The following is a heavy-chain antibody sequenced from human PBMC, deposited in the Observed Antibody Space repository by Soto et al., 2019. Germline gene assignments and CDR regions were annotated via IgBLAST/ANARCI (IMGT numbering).Heavy chain of an antibody. J-gene: IGHJ6*02. V-gene: IGHV3-30-3*01. CDR3: ARDSSSSWYKLGYYYYGMDV. Sequence: QVQLVESGGGVVQPGRSLRLSCAASGFTFSSYAMHWVRQAPGKGVEWVAVISYDGSNKYYADSVKGRFTISRDNSKNTLYLQMNSLRAEDTAVYYCARDSSSSWYKLGYYYYGMDVWGQGTTVTVSS. CDR1: GFTFSSYA. CDR2: ISYDGSNK. D-gene: IGHD6-13*01.